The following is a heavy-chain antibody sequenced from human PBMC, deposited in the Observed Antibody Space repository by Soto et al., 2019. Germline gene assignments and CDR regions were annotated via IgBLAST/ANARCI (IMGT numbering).Heavy chain of an antibody. V-gene: IGHV3-23*01. CDR2: ISGSGGST. Sequence: PGGSLRLSCAASGLRFSSYAMNWVRRAPGKGLEWVSGISGSGGSTYYTDSVKGQFTISRDNSKNTVYLQMSSLRAEDTALYYCSRDREGVVPYYFEYWGQGTQVTVSS. CDR1: GLRFSSYA. CDR3: SRDREGVVPYYFEY. D-gene: IGHD2-15*01. J-gene: IGHJ4*02.